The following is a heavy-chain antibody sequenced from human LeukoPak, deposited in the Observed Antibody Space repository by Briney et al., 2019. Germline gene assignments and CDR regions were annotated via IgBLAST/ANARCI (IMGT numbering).Heavy chain of an antibody. V-gene: IGHV4-4*09. CDR2: IYTSGST. J-gene: IGHJ6*03. Sequence: PSETLSLTCTVSGGSISSYYWSWIRQPPGKGLEWNGYIYTSGSTNYNPSLKSRVTISVDTSKNQFSLKLSSVTAADTAVYYCARAVGDIVVVPAAPYYYMDVWGKGTTVTVSS. CDR3: ARAVGDIVVVPAAPYYYMDV. CDR1: GGSISSYY. D-gene: IGHD2-2*01.